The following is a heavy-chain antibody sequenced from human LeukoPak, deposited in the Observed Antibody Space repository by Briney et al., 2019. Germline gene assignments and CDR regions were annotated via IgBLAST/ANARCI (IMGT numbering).Heavy chain of an antibody. CDR2: VYPGDSDT. Sequence: GESLKISCKGSGYSFTSYWIGWVRQLPGKGLEWMGIVYPGDSDTRYSPSFQGQVTISADKSISTAYLQWSSLKASDTAMYYCARLHGYNWSGHLDYGGQGTLAPVPS. CDR1: GYSFTSYW. CDR3: ARLHGYNWSGHLDY. D-gene: IGHD5-24*01. J-gene: IGHJ4*02. V-gene: IGHV5-51*01.